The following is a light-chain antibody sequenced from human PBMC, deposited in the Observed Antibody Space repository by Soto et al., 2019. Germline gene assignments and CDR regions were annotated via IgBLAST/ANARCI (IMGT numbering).Light chain of an antibody. Sequence: EIVMTQSPASLSVSPGESATLSCRASQTVRSNVAWYQQKPGQAPRLLIYGASSRATAFPARFSGSGSGTEFTLTISSLQSEDFAVYFRQQYNNWPLTFGGGTKVEIK. J-gene: IGKJ4*01. V-gene: IGKV3-15*01. CDR2: GAS. CDR3: QQYNNWPLT. CDR1: QTVRSN.